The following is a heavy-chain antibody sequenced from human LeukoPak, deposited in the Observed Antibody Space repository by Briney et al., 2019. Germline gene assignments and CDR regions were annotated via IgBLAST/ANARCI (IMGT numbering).Heavy chain of an antibody. CDR2: IIPIFGTA. D-gene: IGHD3-22*01. CDR3: ARDLNYYDSSGSMGY. CDR1: GGAFSSYA. V-gene: IGHV1-69*13. J-gene: IGHJ4*02. Sequence: ASVKVSCKAPGGAFSSYAISWVRQAPGQGLEWMGGIIPIFGTANYAQKFQGRVTITADESTSTAYMELSSLRSEDAAVYYCARDLNYYDSSGSMGYWGQGTLVTVSS.